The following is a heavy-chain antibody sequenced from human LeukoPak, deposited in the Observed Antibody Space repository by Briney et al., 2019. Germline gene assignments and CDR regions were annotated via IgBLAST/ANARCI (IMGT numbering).Heavy chain of an antibody. D-gene: IGHD3-10*01. J-gene: IGHJ4*02. V-gene: IGHV4-39*01. CDR2: IYYSGST. CDR3: ARRSGSGSYPLDY. CDR1: GGSISSTIFY. Sequence: SETLSLTCTVSGGSISSTIFYWGWLRQPPGKGLEWIGSIYYSGSTYYNPSLKSRVPMSVDTSKNQFSLKLSSVTAADTAVYYCARRSGSGSYPLDYWGQGTLVIVSS.